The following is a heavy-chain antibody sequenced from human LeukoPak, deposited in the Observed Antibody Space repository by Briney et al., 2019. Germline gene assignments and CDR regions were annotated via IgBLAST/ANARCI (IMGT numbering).Heavy chain of an antibody. Sequence: GGSLRLSCAASGFTFSSYAMSWVRQAPGKGLEWVSAISGSGGSTYYADSVKGRFTISRDNAKNSLYLQMNSLRDEDTAVYYCARDGYCSGGSCFSTNAFDIWGQGTMVTVSS. V-gene: IGHV3-23*01. J-gene: IGHJ3*02. CDR3: ARDGYCSGGSCFSTNAFDI. CDR1: GFTFSSYA. CDR2: ISGSGGST. D-gene: IGHD2-15*01.